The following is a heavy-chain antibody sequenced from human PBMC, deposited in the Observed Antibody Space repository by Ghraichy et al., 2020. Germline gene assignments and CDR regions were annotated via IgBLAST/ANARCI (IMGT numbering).Heavy chain of an antibody. Sequence: GGSLRLSCSASGFTFSSYAMHWVRQAPGKGLEYVSTIASNGGTTNYADSVKERFTISRDNSKNTLYLQMSSLRVDDTAVYYCVRAIRGHINPPKNFDYWGQGTLVTVSS. CDR2: IASNGGTT. CDR1: GFTFSSYA. J-gene: IGHJ4*02. D-gene: IGHD3-10*01. V-gene: IGHV3-64D*09. CDR3: VRAIRGHINPPKNFDY.